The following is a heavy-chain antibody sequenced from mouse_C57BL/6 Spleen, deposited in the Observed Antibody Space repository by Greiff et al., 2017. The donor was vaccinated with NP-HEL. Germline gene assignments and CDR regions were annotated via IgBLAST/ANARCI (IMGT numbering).Heavy chain of an antibody. CDR2: INPGSGGT. J-gene: IGHJ3*01. CDR1: GYAFTNYL. D-gene: IGHD1-1*01. V-gene: IGHV1-54*01. Sequence: QVQLKQSGAELVRPGTSVKVSCKASGYAFTNYLIEWVKQRPGQGLEWIGVINPGSGGTNYNEKFKGKATLTADKSSSTAYMQLSSLTSEDSAVYFCARSGYYGSSPQLAWFAYWGQGTLVTVSA. CDR3: ARSGYYGSSPQLAWFAY.